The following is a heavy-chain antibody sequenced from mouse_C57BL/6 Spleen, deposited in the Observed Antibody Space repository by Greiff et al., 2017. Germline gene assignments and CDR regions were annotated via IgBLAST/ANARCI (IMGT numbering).Heavy chain of an antibody. D-gene: IGHD1-1*01. J-gene: IGHJ2*01. V-gene: IGHV14-4*01. Sequence: EVKVEESGAELVRPGASVKLSCTASGFNIKDDYMHWVKQRPEQGLEWIGWIDPENGDTEYASKFQGKATITADTSSNTAYLQLSSLTSEDTAVYYCTYYYGSSYVGYWGQGTTLTVSS. CDR2: IDPENGDT. CDR1: GFNIKDDY. CDR3: TYYYGSSYVGY.